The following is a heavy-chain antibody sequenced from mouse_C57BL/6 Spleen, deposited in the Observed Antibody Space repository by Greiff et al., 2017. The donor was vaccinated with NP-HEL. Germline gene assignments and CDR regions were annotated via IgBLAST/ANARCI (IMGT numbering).Heavy chain of an antibody. CDR2: INPNNGGT. CDR1: GYTFTDYN. CDR3: ARGSYYYGSSYAAY. Sequence: EVQLVESGPELVKPGASVKMSCKASGYTFTDYNMHWVKQSHGKSLEWIGYINPNNGGTSYNQKFKGKATLTVNKSSSTAYMELRSLTSEDSAVYYCARGSYYYGSSYAAYWGQGTLVTVSA. D-gene: IGHD1-1*01. V-gene: IGHV1-22*01. J-gene: IGHJ3*01.